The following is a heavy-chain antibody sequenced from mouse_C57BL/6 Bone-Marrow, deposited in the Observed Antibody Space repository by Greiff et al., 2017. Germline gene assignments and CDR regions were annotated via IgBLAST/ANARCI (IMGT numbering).Heavy chain of an antibody. Sequence: QVQLQQSGAELVRPGTSVKMSCKASGYTFTNYWIGWAKQRPGHGLEWIGDIYPGGGYTNYNEKFKGKATLTADKSSSTAYMQFSSLTSEDSAIDYCARSGSSYSYAMDYWGQGTSVTVSS. V-gene: IGHV1-63*01. D-gene: IGHD1-1*01. J-gene: IGHJ4*01. CDR2: IYPGGGYT. CDR3: ARSGSSYSYAMDY. CDR1: GYTFTNYW.